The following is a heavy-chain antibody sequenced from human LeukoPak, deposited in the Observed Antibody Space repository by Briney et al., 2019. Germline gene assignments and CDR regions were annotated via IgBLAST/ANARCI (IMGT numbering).Heavy chain of an antibody. D-gene: IGHD2-15*01. V-gene: IGHV3-7*01. CDR2: IKQDGSEK. CDR3: ARVGFRIPAFDY. Sequence: PGGSLRLSCAASGFTFSSYSMNWVRQAPGKGLEWVANIKQDGSEKYYVGSVKGRFTIYRDNAKNSLYLQMNSLRAEDTAVYYCARVGFRIPAFDYWGQGTLVTVSS. J-gene: IGHJ4*02. CDR1: GFTFSSYS.